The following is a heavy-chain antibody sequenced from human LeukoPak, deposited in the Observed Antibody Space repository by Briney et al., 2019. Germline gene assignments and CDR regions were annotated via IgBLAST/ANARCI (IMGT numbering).Heavy chain of an antibody. Sequence: SETLSLPCTVSGGSISSYYWSWIRQPAGKGLEWIGRIYTSGSTNYNPSLKSRVTISVDTSKNQFSLKLSSVTAADTAVYYCASGSYDSFALDVWGKGTTVTVSS. CDR1: GGSISSYY. J-gene: IGHJ6*04. CDR2: IYTSGST. D-gene: IGHD3-3*01. V-gene: IGHV4-4*07. CDR3: ASGSYDSFALDV.